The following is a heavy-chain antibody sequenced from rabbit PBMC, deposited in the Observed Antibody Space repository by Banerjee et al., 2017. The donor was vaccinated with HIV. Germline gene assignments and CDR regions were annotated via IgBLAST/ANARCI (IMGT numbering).Heavy chain of an antibody. V-gene: IGHV1S45*01. Sequence: LVKPEGSLTLTCTASGFSFSSNYWLCWVRQAPGKGLEWIACIGAASTYYATWAKGRFTISKPSSTTVTLQMTSLTAADTATYFCARDRYAGYGVYDYAFYLWGQGTLVTVS. J-gene: IGHJ3*01. CDR2: IGAAST. CDR3: ARDRYAGYGVYDYAFYL. CDR1: GFSFSSNYW. D-gene: IGHD7-1*01.